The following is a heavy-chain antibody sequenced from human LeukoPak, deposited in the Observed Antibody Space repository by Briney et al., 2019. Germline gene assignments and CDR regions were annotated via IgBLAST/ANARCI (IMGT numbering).Heavy chain of an antibody. V-gene: IGHV4-59*01. CDR3: ARGLIAAYFDY. J-gene: IGHJ4*02. Sequence: SETLSLTCTASGGSISSYYWSWIRQLTGKGLEWIGYIYYSGSTNYNPSLKSRVTISVDTSKNQFSLKLSSVTAADTAVYYCARGLIAAYFDYWGQGTLVTVSS. D-gene: IGHD6-13*01. CDR2: IYYSGST. CDR1: GGSISSYY.